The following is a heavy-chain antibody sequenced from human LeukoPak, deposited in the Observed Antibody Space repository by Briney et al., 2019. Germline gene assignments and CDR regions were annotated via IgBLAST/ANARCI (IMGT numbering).Heavy chain of an antibody. V-gene: IGHV3-30-3*01. CDR1: GFTFSSYA. D-gene: IGHD4-17*01. Sequence: PGGSLRLSCAASGFTFSSYAMHWVRQAPGKGLEWVAVISYDGSNKYYADSVKGRFTISRDNSKNTLYLQMNSLRAEDTAVYYCARDRDYAIDYWGQGTLVTVSS. J-gene: IGHJ4*02. CDR3: ARDRDYAIDY. CDR2: ISYDGSNK.